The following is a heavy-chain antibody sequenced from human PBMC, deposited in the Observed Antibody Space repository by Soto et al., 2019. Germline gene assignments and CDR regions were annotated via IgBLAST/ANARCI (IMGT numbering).Heavy chain of an antibody. CDR1: GGSISYYY. CDR3: ARVGYYDSSGYSDY. J-gene: IGHJ4*02. Sequence: SETLSLTCTVSGGSISYYYWSWIRQPPGKGLEWIGYIYYSGSTNYNPSLKSRVTISVDTSKNQFSLKLSSVTAADTAVYYCARVGYYDSSGYSDYWGQGTLVTVSS. CDR2: IYYSGST. D-gene: IGHD3-22*01. V-gene: IGHV4-59*01.